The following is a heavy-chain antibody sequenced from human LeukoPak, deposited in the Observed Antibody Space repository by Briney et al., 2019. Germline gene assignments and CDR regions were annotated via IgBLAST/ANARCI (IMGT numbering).Heavy chain of an antibody. V-gene: IGHV1-69*04. J-gene: IGHJ4*02. D-gene: IGHD5-12*01. CDR3: ARRLYSGYDWGSIED. CDR2: IIPILGIA. CDR1: GGTFSSYA. Sequence: ASVKVSCKASGGTFSSYAISWVRQVPGQGLEWMGRIIPILGIANYAQKFQGRVTITADKSTSTAYMELSSLRSEDTAVYYCARRLYSGYDWGSIEDWGQGTLVTVSS.